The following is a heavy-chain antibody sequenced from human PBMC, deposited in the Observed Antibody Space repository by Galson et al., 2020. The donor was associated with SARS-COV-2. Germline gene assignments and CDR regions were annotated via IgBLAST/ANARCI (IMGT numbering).Heavy chain of an antibody. Sequence: KIGESLKISCAASGFTFSDYYMSWIRQAPGKGLEWVSYISSSGSTIYYADSVKGRFTISRDNAKNSLYLQMNSLRAEDTAVYYCAREWVSGRYCSGGSCSPIDFYYYGMDVWGQGTTVTVSS. V-gene: IGHV3-11*01. CDR3: AREWVSGRYCSGGSCSPIDFYYYGMDV. D-gene: IGHD2-15*01. CDR1: GFTFSDYY. CDR2: ISSSGSTI. J-gene: IGHJ6*02.